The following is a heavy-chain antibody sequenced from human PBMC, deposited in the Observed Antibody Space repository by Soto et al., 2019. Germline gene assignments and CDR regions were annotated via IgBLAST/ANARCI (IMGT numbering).Heavy chain of an antibody. CDR3: ARDPGSFYYDAIVTFDY. CDR2: VAAYNGNT. V-gene: IGHV1-18*01. Sequence: QIQLVQSGAEVKKPGDSVKVSCKASGYPFGSFGVSWVRQAPGQGLEWMGWVAAYNGNTKYAQKFQDRVTMTTDTSTNTAYMELGSLISEDTAVYYCARDPGSFYYDAIVTFDYWGQGTPLTVSS. CDR1: GYPFGSFG. J-gene: IGHJ4*02. D-gene: IGHD3-22*01.